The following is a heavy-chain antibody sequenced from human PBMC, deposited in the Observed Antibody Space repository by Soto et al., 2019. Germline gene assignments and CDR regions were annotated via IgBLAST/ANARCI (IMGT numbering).Heavy chain of an antibody. CDR2: IYYRGST. CDR1: GGSISSYY. D-gene: IGHD3-10*01. Sequence: QVQLQESGPGLVKPSETLSLTCTVSGGSISSYYWSWIRQPPGKGLEWIGYIYYRGSTNYNPSLKSRFTTSVDTSKNQFSLKLSSVTAADTAVYYCARLWGWFGDYWGQGTLVTVSS. V-gene: IGHV4-59*08. CDR3: ARLWGWFGDY. J-gene: IGHJ4*02.